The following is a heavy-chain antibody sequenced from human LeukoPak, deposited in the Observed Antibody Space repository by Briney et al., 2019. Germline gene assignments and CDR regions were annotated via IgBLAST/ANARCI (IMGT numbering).Heavy chain of an antibody. V-gene: IGHV4-34*01. CDR1: GGSFSGHY. CDR3: ASQGYCTNGVCYL. D-gene: IGHD2-8*01. Sequence: SETLSLTCAVYGGSFSGHYWSWIRQPPGKGLEWIGEINHSGSTNYNPSLKSRVTISVDTSKNQFSLKLSSVTAADTAVYYCASQGYCTNGVCYLWGQGTLVTVSS. J-gene: IGHJ5*02. CDR2: INHSGST.